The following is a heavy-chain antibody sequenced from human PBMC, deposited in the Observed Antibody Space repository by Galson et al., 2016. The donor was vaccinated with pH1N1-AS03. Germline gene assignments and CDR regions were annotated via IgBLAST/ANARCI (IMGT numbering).Heavy chain of an antibody. Sequence: SLRLSCATSGFTFTDFAVSWVRQAPGGGLEWVSATSSSGGSTYYAESVKGRFTISRDYSKNTVDLQMNSLRAEDTAVYYCAKDRNDYRLHYFSGSGVWGQGTTVIVSS. CDR2: TSSSGGST. CDR3: AKDRNDYRLHYFSGSGV. V-gene: IGHV3-23*01. CDR1: GFTFTDFA. D-gene: IGHD1-1*01. J-gene: IGHJ6*02.